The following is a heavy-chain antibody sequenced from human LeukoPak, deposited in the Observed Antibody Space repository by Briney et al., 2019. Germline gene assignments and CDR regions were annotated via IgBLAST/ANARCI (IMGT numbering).Heavy chain of an antibody. CDR2: ILYDENNK. V-gene: IGHV3-30*18. CDR1: GFTFSTYG. Sequence: PGGSLRLSRSASGFTFSTYGMHSVRPAPGKGLEWVALILYDENNKYYADSVKGRFTSSRDNSKNTLYLQMNSLRAEDTAVYYCAKGLSYDSSGYYYLNYWGQGTLVTVSS. J-gene: IGHJ4*02. D-gene: IGHD3-22*01. CDR3: AKGLSYDSSGYYYLNY.